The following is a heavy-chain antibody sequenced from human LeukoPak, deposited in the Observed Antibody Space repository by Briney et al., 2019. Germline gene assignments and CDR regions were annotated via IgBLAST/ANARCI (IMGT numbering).Heavy chain of an antibody. Sequence: SETLSLTCAVYGGSFSGYYWSWIRQPPGKGLEWIGEISHSGSTNYNPSLKSRVTISVDTSKNQFSLKLSSVTAADTAVYYCARVVITMVRGVILYYYGMDVWGQGTTVTVSS. CDR1: GGSFSGYY. D-gene: IGHD3-10*01. CDR3: ARVVITMVRGVILYYYGMDV. V-gene: IGHV4-34*01. J-gene: IGHJ6*02. CDR2: ISHSGST.